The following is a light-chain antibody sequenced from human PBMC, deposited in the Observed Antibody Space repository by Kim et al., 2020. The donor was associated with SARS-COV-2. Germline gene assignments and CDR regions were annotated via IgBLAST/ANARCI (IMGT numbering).Light chain of an antibody. J-gene: IGLJ2*01. V-gene: IGLV3-9*01. CDR1: NIGTTN. CDR3: QVWDSNSA. Sequence: SGALGQTARITCGGNNIGTTNVHWYQQRPGQAPVLVIYRDNNRPSGIPERFSGSKSGNMATLTISRAQAGDEADYYCQVWDSNSAFGGGTQLTVL. CDR2: RDN.